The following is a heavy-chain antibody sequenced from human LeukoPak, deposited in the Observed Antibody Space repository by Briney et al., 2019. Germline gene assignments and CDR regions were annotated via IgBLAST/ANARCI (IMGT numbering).Heavy chain of an antibody. CDR2: IYYSGST. Sequence: SETLSLTCTVSGGSISSSSYYWGWIRQPPGKGLEWIGYIYYSGSTNYNPSLKSRVTISVNTSKNQFSLKLSSVTAADTAVYYCARGPNYDILTGSVPSFDYWGQGTLVTVSS. D-gene: IGHD3-9*01. CDR3: ARGPNYDILTGSVPSFDY. J-gene: IGHJ4*02. V-gene: IGHV4-61*05. CDR1: GGSISSSSYY.